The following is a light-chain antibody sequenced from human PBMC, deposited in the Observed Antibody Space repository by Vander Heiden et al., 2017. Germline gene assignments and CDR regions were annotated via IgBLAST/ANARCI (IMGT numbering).Light chain of an antibody. Sequence: DIQMTQSPSALSASVGDRVTSTCRASETINNWLVWFQQKPGKAPKVLVYKASHLESGVPSRFSGSGSGTDFTLTISSLQPDDFATYYCQQYGTYPYTFGQGTTLQIQ. CDR2: KAS. CDR3: QQYGTYPYT. J-gene: IGKJ2*01. V-gene: IGKV1-5*03. CDR1: ETINNW.